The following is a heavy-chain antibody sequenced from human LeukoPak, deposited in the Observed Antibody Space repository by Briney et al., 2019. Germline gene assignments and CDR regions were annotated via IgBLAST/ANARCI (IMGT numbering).Heavy chain of an antibody. CDR2: IFASGNT. D-gene: IGHD3-16*01. Sequence: SETLSLTCTVSGASISTYYWSWIRQPAGKGLEWVGRIFASGNTNYNPSLESRIAMSVDTSKNQFSLNLSSVTAADTAVYYCVQDGPLRSDYWGQGTLVTVSS. J-gene: IGHJ4*02. CDR3: VQDGPLRSDY. V-gene: IGHV4-4*07. CDR1: GASISTYY.